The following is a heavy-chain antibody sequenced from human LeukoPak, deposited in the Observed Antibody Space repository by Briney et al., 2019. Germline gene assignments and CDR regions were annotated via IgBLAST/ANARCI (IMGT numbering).Heavy chain of an antibody. J-gene: IGHJ4*02. D-gene: IGHD3-9*01. Sequence: ASQTLSLTCAVSGGSISSGGYSWSWIRQPPGKGLEWIGCIYHSGSTYYNPSLKSRVTISVDRSKNQFSLKLSSVTAADTAVYYCARARYDILTGYSPPGYYFDYWGQGTLVTVSS. CDR3: ARARYDILTGYSPPGYYFDY. CDR2: IYHSGST. V-gene: IGHV4-30-2*01. CDR1: GGSISSGGYS.